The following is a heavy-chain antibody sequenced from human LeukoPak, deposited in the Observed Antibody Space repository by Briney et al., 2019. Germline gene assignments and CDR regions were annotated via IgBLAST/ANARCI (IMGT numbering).Heavy chain of an antibody. CDR1: GGSFSGYY. CDR3: ARGRERFGLVYATRLGPGAFDI. CDR2: INHSGST. D-gene: IGHD2-8*01. J-gene: IGHJ3*02. Sequence: SETLSLTCAVYGGSFSGYYWSWIRQPPGKGLGWIGEINHSGSTNYNPSLKSRVTISVDTSKNQFSLKLSSVTAADTAVYYCARGRERFGLVYATRLGPGAFDIWGQGTMVTVSS. V-gene: IGHV4-34*01.